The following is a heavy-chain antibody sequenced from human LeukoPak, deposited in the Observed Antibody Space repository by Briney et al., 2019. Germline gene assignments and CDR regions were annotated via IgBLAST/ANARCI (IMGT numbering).Heavy chain of an antibody. V-gene: IGHV1-8*01. Sequence: GASVKVSCKASGYTFTSYDINWVRQASGQGLEWMGWVNPNSGNTGYAQKFQGRVTMTRNTSISTAYMELSSLRSEDTAVYYCARGGYSGYDYYFDYWGQGTLVTVSS. D-gene: IGHD5-12*01. CDR1: GYTFTSYD. CDR2: VNPNSGNT. CDR3: ARGGYSGYDYYFDY. J-gene: IGHJ4*02.